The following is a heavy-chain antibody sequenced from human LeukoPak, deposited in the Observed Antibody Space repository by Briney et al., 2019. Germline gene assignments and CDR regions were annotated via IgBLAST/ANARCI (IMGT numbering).Heavy chain of an antibody. J-gene: IGHJ4*02. D-gene: IGHD2-15*01. CDR3: ARVLGYCSGGSCYGYFDY. V-gene: IGHV4-39*07. CDR1: GGSISSGYYY. CDR2: IYHSGST. Sequence: SETLSLTCTVSGGSISSGYYYWGWIRQPPGKGLEWIGSIYHSGSTYYDPSLKSRVTISVDTSKNQFSLKLSSVTAADTAVYYCARVLGYCSGGSCYGYFDYWGQGTLVTVSS.